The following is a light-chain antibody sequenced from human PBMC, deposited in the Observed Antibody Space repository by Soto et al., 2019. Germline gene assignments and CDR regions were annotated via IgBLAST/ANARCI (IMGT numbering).Light chain of an antibody. CDR3: KQRSHWPLT. Sequence: ETLMTQSPATLSVSPGERATLSCMASQSVNNNLAWYLQKPGQAPRLLIYDASNRATGIPDRFSGSGSGTDFTLNISSLEPEDFAVYYCKQRSHWPLTFGGGTKVDIK. J-gene: IGKJ4*01. V-gene: IGKV3-11*01. CDR1: QSVNNN. CDR2: DAS.